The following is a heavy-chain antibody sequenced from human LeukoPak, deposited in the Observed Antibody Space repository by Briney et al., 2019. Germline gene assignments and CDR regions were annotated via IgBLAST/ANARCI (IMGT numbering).Heavy chain of an antibody. J-gene: IGHJ3*02. CDR3: AREGYYYDSSGYGAFDI. V-gene: IGHV4-4*07. Sequence: SETLSLTCTVSGGSISSYYWSWIRQPAGKGLEWIGRIYTSGSTNYNPSLKSRVTISVDTSKNQFSLKLSSVTAADTAVYYCAREGYYYDSSGYGAFDIWGQGTMVTVSS. CDR1: GGSISSYY. CDR2: IYTSGST. D-gene: IGHD3-22*01.